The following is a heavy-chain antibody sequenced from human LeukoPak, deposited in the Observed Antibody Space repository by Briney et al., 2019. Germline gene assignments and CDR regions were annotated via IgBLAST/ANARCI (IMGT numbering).Heavy chain of an antibody. D-gene: IGHD3-10*01. CDR3: ARDFASGGYYYMDV. CDR2: IIPIFGTA. V-gene: IGHV1-69*05. Sequence: IIPIFGTANYAQKFQGRVTITTDESTSTAYMELSSLRSEDTAVYYCARDFASGGYYYMDVWGKGTTVTVSS. J-gene: IGHJ6*03.